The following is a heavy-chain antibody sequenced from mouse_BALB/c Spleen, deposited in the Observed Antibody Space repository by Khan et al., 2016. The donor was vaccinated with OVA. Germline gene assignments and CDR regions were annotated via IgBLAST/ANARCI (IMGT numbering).Heavy chain of an antibody. Sequence: QVQLKESGPGLVAPSQSLSITCTISGFSLTNYGVHWVRQPPGKGLEWLVLMWSDGSATYNSALKSRLTISMDNSKSQVFLKMHILQTDDTAMYFCARQPYYHYNVMDYWGQGTSVTVSS. V-gene: IGHV2-6-1*01. CDR3: ARQPYYHYNVMDY. J-gene: IGHJ4*01. D-gene: IGHD2-10*01. CDR1: GFSLTNYG. CDR2: MWSDGSA.